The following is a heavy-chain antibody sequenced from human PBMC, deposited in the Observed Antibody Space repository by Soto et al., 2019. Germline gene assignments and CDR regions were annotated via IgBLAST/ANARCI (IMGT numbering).Heavy chain of an antibody. J-gene: IGHJ4*02. Sequence: ATVKVSCKASGYTFTNYAIHWVRQGPGQRLEWMGWINAGNAKTKYSQKFQGRVTISRDTSASTAYMELSSLRSEDTAVYYCARDGAVAGNTNFDYWGQGTLVTVSS. CDR1: GYTFTNYA. CDR2: INAGNAKT. V-gene: IGHV1-3*01. D-gene: IGHD6-19*01. CDR3: ARDGAVAGNTNFDY.